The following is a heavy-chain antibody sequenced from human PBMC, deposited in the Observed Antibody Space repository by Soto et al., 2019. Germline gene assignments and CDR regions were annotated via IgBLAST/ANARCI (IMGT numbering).Heavy chain of an antibody. Sequence: QVQLVESGGGVVQPGRSQRLSCAASGFTFSSYGMHWVRQAPGKGLEWVAVISYDGSNKYYADSVKGRFTISRDNSKNTLYLQMNSLRAEDTAVYYCAKDAQQWLVPGYYYYGMDVWGQGTTVTVSS. CDR1: GFTFSSYG. D-gene: IGHD6-19*01. CDR2: ISYDGSNK. CDR3: AKDAQQWLVPGYYYYGMDV. J-gene: IGHJ6*02. V-gene: IGHV3-30*18.